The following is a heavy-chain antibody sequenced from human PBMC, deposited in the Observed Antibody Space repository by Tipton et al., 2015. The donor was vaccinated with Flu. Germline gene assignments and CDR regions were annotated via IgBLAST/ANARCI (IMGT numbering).Heavy chain of an antibody. CDR3: ARGSGSGTYVIFYF. Sequence: TLSLTCTVSGGSTSSFYWSWIRQPAGKGLEWIGRVYAIGSTKYNPPLKSRVTMSVDTSKNGFSLKLSSVTAADTSVYYCARGSGSGTYVIFYFWGQGTLVTVSS. V-gene: IGHV4-4*07. CDR2: VYAIGST. D-gene: IGHD3-10*01. CDR1: GGSTSSFY. J-gene: IGHJ4*02.